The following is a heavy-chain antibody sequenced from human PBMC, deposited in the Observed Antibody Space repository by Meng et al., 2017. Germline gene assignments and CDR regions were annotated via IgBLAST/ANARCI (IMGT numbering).Heavy chain of an antibody. Sequence: QVSAQGPVKPSVPLPLTCAVSRGSSSSSNWCSWGSQPPGKGLEWIGKIFHSGSSNYTRSLTSRVTISVNRSKNQFSLKLSSVTAADTAVYYCARGTVLLWFGELLHRNWFDPWGQGTLVTVSS. CDR1: RGSSSSSNW. V-gene: IGHV4-4*02. J-gene: IGHJ5*02. D-gene: IGHD3-10*01. CDR3: ARGTVLLWFGELLHRNWFDP. CDR2: IFHSGSS.